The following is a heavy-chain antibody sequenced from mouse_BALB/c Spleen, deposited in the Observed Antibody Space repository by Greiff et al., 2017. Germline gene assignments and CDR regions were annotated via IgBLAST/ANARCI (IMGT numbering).Heavy chain of an antibody. J-gene: IGHJ2*01. V-gene: IGHV1-80*01. CDR3: ARTHAGGYYFDY. CDR2: IYPGDGDT. CDR1: GYAFSSYW. Sequence: VKLMESGPELVKPGALVKISCKASGYAFSSYWMNWVKQRPGQGLEWIGQIYPGDGDTNYNRKFKGKATLTADKSSSTAYMQLSSLTSEDSAVYFCARTHAGGYYFDYWGQGTTLTVSS.